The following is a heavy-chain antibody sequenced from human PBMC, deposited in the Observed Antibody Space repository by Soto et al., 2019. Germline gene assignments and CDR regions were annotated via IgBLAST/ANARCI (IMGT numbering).Heavy chain of an antibody. Sequence: QVQLVQSGAEVKKPGDSVKVSCKASGYSLTTYYIHWVRQAPGHGPECLGLINPRGGTTSYAQKFQGRVTMTRDTSTSTVSMEVSSLRSADAAVYYCAREWANNTRIRGVNYLYYHGTDVW. J-gene: IGHJ6*01. V-gene: IGHV1-46*01. CDR2: INPRGGTT. CDR1: GYSLTTYY. CDR3: AREWANNTRIRGVNYLYYHGTDV. D-gene: IGHD3-10*01.